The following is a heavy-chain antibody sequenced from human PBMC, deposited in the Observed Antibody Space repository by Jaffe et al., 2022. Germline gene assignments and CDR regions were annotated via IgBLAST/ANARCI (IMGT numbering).Heavy chain of an antibody. CDR3: ARGSCSSTTCSFDY. V-gene: IGHV3-9*01. J-gene: IGHJ4*02. Sequence: EVQVVESGGGLVQPGRSLRLSCAASGFTFDDYAMHWVRQAPGKGLEWVSGISWNSGSIVYADSVKGRFNISRDNAKNSLYLHMNSLRVEDTALYYCARGSCSSTTCSFDYWGQGTLVTVSS. CDR1: GFTFDDYA. CDR2: ISWNSGSI. D-gene: IGHD2-2*01.